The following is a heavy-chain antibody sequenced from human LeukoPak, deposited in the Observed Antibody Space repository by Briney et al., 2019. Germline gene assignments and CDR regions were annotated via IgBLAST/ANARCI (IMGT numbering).Heavy chain of an antibody. V-gene: IGHV1-24*01. D-gene: IGHD6-19*01. J-gene: IGHJ4*02. CDR3: ATSEYSSGWYATDY. CDR2: FYPEDGET. Sequence: ASVKVSCKVSGYTPTELSMHWVRPAPGEGLEWMGGFYPEDGETIYAQKFQGRVTITADTSTDTAYMELSSLRSEDTAVYYCATSEYSSGWYATDYWGQGTLVTVSS. CDR1: GYTPTELS.